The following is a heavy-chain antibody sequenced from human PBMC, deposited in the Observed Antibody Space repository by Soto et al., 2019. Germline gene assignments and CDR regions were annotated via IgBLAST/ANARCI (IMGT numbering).Heavy chain of an antibody. CDR1: GESSSAYI. J-gene: IGHJ4*02. CDR3: ARGLITGSHYSGGWYYFDS. V-gene: IGHV4-34*01. CDR2: INHSGSA. Sequence: PSETLSLTCAVYGESSSAYIWTWIRQTPGKGLQWIGQINHSGSASYNPSLKSRVTISVHTSNSQFSLELSSVTAADTAVYYCARGLITGSHYSGGWYYFDSWGQGTQVTVSS. D-gene: IGHD6-19*01.